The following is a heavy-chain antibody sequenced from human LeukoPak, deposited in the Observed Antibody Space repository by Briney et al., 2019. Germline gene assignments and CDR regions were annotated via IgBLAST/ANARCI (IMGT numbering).Heavy chain of an antibody. CDR3: ARVWLAVGASDY. CDR1: GYTFSNYV. D-gene: IGHD1-26*01. Sequence: ASVKVSCKASGYTFSNYVLTWVRQAPGQGLEWMGRISTYTGNSNYAQKFQGRVTMTTDTSTSTAYMELRSLRSDDTAVYYCARVWLAVGASDYWGQGTLVTVSS. J-gene: IGHJ4*02. CDR2: ISTYTGNS. V-gene: IGHV1-18*01.